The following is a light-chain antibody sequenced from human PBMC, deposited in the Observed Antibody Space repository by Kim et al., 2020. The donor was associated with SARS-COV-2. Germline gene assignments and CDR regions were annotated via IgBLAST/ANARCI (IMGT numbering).Light chain of an antibody. CDR2: GAS. V-gene: IGKV3-15*01. CDR1: QSISTY. CDR3: HQYSDWPPGDT. J-gene: IGKJ2*01. Sequence: EIVMTQSPATLSVSPGERATLSCRASQSISTYLAWYQQKPGQAPRLLIYGASTRATGVPARFSASGSGTEFTLTISSLQSDDFAVYFCHQYSDWPPGDTFVQGTKVDIK.